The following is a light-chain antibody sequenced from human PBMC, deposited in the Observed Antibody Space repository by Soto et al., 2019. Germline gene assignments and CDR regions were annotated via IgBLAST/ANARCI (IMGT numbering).Light chain of an antibody. CDR1: SSDVGAYNF. Sequence: QSALTQPASVSGSPGRSITISCTGTSSDVGAYNFVSWYQHHPGKAPKLMIYEVSNRPSGVSNRFSGSKSGNTASLTISGLKAEDEADYYCSSYTSSCSVVFGGGTKLTVL. CDR2: EVS. V-gene: IGLV2-14*01. J-gene: IGLJ2*01. CDR3: SSYTSSCSVV.